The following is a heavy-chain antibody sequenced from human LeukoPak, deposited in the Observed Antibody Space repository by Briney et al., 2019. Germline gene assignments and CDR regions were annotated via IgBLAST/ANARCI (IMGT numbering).Heavy chain of an antibody. CDR3: AKDVRGYSSSWYVFDY. CDR1: GFTFSSYA. CDR2: ISYDGSNK. V-gene: IGHV3-30-3*01. Sequence: QPGGSLRLSCAASGFTFSSYAMHWVRQAPGKGLEWVAVISYDGSNKYYADSVKGRFTISRDNSKNTLYLQMNSLRAEDTAVYYCAKDVRGYSSSWYVFDYWGQGTLVTVSS. J-gene: IGHJ4*02. D-gene: IGHD6-13*01.